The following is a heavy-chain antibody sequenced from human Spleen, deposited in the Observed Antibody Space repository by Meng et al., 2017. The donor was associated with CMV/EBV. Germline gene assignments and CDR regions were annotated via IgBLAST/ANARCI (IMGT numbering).Heavy chain of an antibody. D-gene: IGHD1-14*01. J-gene: IGHJ6*02. CDR1: GFTFSSYG. CDR2: ISSSGKTI. CDR3: ARLPADYFYYGMDV. Sequence: GESLKISCAASGFTFSSYGMNWVRQAPGKGLEWVSYISSSGKTIYYADSVKGRFTMSRNNAKNSLYLQMNSLRAEDTADYYCARLPADYFYYGMDVWGQGTTVTVSS. V-gene: IGHV3-48*01.